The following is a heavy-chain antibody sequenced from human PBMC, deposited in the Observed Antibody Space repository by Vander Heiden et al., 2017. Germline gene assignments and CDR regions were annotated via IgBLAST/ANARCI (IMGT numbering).Heavy chain of an antibody. V-gene: IGHV3-33*01. D-gene: IGHD2-21*01. CDR2: IWYDGSNK. J-gene: IGHJ6*02. CDR1: GFTFSSYG. Sequence: QVQLVESGGGVVQPGRSLRLSCAASGFTFSSYGMHWVRQAPGKGLEWVAVIWYDGSNKYYADAVKGRFTISRDNSKNTLYLQMNSLRAEETAVYYCARDRVKNYYYGMDVWGQGTTVTVSS. CDR3: ARDRVKNYYYGMDV.